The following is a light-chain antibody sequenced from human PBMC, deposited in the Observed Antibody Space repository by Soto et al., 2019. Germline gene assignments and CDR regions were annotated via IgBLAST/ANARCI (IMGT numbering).Light chain of an antibody. J-gene: IGKJ2*01. CDR1: QNVNSN. Sequence: EIVMTQSPATLSVSPGERATLSCRASQNVNSNLAWYQQRPGQAPRLLIYGASTRATDIPARFSGSGSGTEFTLTISSLQSEDFAVYYCQKYNNWLYTFGQGTKLEIK. V-gene: IGKV3-15*01. CDR2: GAS. CDR3: QKYNNWLYT.